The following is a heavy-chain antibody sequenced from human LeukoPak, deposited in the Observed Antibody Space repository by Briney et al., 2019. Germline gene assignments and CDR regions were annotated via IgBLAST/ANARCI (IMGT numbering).Heavy chain of an antibody. Sequence: PSETLSLLCTVSGGSISTFCWSWIRQSPGKTVEWIGYIYDSGNTNYNPSLKTRVTISIDRPKNQFSLELASVTAADTAIYYCARRGSIREKRFYLDVWGRG. CDR3: ARRGSIREKRFYLDV. CDR2: IYDSGNT. J-gene: IGHJ6*03. V-gene: IGHV4-59*12. D-gene: IGHD3-10*01. CDR1: GGSISTFC.